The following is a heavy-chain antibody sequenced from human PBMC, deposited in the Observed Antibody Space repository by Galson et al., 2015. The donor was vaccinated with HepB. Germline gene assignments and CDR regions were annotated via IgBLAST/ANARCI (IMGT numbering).Heavy chain of an antibody. CDR2: INPNSGGT. D-gene: IGHD2-2*03. J-gene: IGHJ1*01. V-gene: IGHV1-2*02. Sequence: SVKVSCKASGYTFTGYYMHWVRQAPGQGLEWMGWINPNSGGTNYAQKFQGRVTMTRDTSISTAYMELSRLRSDDTAVYYCAREYGYCSSTSCYSAEYFQHWGQGTLVTVSS. CDR3: AREYGYCSSTSCYSAEYFQH. CDR1: GYTFTGYY.